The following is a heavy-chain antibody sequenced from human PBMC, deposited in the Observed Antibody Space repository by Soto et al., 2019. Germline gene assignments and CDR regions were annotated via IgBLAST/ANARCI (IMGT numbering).Heavy chain of an antibody. CDR3: ARIPYGSGSYYTPGPFDY. D-gene: IGHD3-10*01. CDR2: IDWDDDK. V-gene: IGHV2-70*01. J-gene: IGHJ4*02. CDR1: GFSLSTSGMC. Sequence: SGPTLVNPTQTLTLTCTFSGFSLSTSGMCVSWIRQPPGKALEWLALIDWDDDKYYSTSLKTRLTISKDTSKNQVVLTMTNMDPVDTATYYCARIPYGSGSYYTPGPFDYWGQGTLVTVSS.